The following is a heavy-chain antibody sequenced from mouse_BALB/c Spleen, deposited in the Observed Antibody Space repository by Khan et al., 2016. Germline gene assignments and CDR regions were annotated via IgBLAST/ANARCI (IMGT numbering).Heavy chain of an antibody. D-gene: IGHD1-1*01. CDR1: GFAFSRYW. V-gene: IGHV4-1*02. J-gene: IGHJ3*01. CDR2: INPDSSTI. CDR3: ARAGYYGYLAY. Sequence: EVKLLESGGGLVQPGGSLKLSCAASGFAFSRYWMSWVRQAPGKGLEWIGEINPDSSTITYTPSLKDKFIISRDNAKNTLYLQMSKVSSEDTALYYCARAGYYGYLAYWGQGTLVTVSA.